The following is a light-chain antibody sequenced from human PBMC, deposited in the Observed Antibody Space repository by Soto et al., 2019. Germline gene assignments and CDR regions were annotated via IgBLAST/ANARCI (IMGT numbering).Light chain of an antibody. CDR1: SSDVGGYNY. Sequence: QSALAQARAVSGCPGQSVTISCTGTSSDVGGYNYVSWYQQHPGKAPKLMIYDVSKRPSGVPDRFSGSKSGNTASLAISGLQAEDEADYYCCSYAGSYVFGTGTKVTVL. J-gene: IGLJ1*01. CDR3: CSYAGSYV. V-gene: IGLV2-11*01. CDR2: DVS.